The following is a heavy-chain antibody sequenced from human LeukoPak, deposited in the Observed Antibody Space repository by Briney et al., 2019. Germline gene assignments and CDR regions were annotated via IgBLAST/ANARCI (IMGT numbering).Heavy chain of an antibody. CDR1: GYTFSNYG. CDR3: ARDNDKVVDH. J-gene: IGHJ4*01. V-gene: IGHV1-18*01. D-gene: IGHD1-1*01. Sequence: ASVKVSCKTPGYTFSNYGISWVRQAPGQGLEWMGWITAYNGNRLYAQRFQGRITLTTETSTSTSYMELRSLEYDDTAIYYCARDNDKVVDHWGQGTLVTVSS. CDR2: ITAYNGNR.